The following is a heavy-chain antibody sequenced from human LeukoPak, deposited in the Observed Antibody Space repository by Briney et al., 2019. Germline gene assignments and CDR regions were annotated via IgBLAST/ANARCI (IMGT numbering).Heavy chain of an antibody. V-gene: IGHV4-31*03. J-gene: IGHJ4*02. CDR2: IYYSGST. Sequence: PSQTLSLTCTVSGGSISSGGYYWSWIRQHPGKGLEWIGYIYYSGSTNYNPSLKSRVTISVDTSKNQFSLKLSSVTAADTAVYYCATTEYGSGSYHFDYWGQGTLVTVSS. CDR3: ATTEYGSGSYHFDY. CDR1: GGSISSGGYY. D-gene: IGHD3-10*01.